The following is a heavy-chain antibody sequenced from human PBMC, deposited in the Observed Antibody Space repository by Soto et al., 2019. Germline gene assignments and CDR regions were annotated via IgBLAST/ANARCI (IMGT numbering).Heavy chain of an antibody. D-gene: IGHD6-19*01. J-gene: IGHJ4*02. CDR2: MNPNSGNT. Sequence: ASGKVSCKASGYTFTSCDINWMRQATGQGLEWMGWMNPNSGNTGYAQKFQGRVTMTRNTSISTAYMELTSLRSEDTAVYYCARGLGLVKSYFDSWGQGTLVTVSS. CDR3: ARGLGLVKSYFDS. CDR1: GYTFTSCD. V-gene: IGHV1-8*01.